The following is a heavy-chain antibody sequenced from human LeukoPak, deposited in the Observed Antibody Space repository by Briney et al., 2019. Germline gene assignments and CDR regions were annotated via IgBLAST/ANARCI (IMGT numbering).Heavy chain of an antibody. J-gene: IGHJ4*02. V-gene: IGHV5-51*01. CDR1: GYXFSTYW. D-gene: IGHD3-22*01. Sequence: PGESLKISCNGSGYXFSTYWICWVRQMPGKGLELMGIIYPGDSDTTYSPSFQGQVTISVDKSISTAYLQWSTLKASDTAMYYCARRVNSGYYFDYWAQGTLVTVSS. CDR2: IYPGDSDT. CDR3: ARRVNSGYYFDY.